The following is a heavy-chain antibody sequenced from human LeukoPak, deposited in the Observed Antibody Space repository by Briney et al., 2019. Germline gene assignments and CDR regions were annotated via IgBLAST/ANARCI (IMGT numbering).Heavy chain of an antibody. D-gene: IGHD5-18*01. J-gene: IGHJ4*02. Sequence: SETLSLTCTVSGGSISSYYWSWIRQPPGKGLEWIGYIYYSGSTNYNPSLKSRVTISVDTSKNQFSLKLSSVTAADTAVYYCARVAAADTAMVVYYFDYWGQGTLVTVSS. V-gene: IGHV4-59*01. CDR3: ARVAAADTAMVVYYFDY. CDR2: IYYSGST. CDR1: GGSISSYY.